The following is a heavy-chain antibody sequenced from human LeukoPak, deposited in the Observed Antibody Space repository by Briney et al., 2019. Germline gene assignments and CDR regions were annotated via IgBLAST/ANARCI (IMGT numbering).Heavy chain of an antibody. CDR1: GFTFSNHG. CDR3: ASASRYGSGSFDY. Sequence: PGGSLRLSCAASGFTFSNHGMNWVRQAPGKGLEWVSGISPSGDITYYADSVKGRFTISRDNSKNTLYLEVISLTAEDTAVYYCASASRYGSGSFDYWGQGTLVTVSS. CDR2: ISPSGDIT. V-gene: IGHV3-23*01. D-gene: IGHD3-10*01. J-gene: IGHJ4*02.